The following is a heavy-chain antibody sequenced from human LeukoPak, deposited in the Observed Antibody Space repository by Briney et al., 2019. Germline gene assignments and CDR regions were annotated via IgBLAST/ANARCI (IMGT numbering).Heavy chain of an antibody. J-gene: IGHJ6*02. D-gene: IGHD2-21*02. CDR3: ARSETAPFYYYYGMDV. V-gene: IGHV4-39*07. CDR1: GGSISSSSYY. Sequence: SETLSLTCTVSGGSISSSSYYWGWIRQPPGKGLEWIGSIYYSGSTYYNPSLKSRVTISVDTSKNQFSLKLSSVTAADTAVYYCARSETAPFYYYYGMDVWGQGTTVTVSS. CDR2: IYYSGST.